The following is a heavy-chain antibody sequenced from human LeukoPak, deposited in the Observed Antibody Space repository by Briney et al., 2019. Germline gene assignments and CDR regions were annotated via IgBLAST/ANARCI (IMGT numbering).Heavy chain of an antibody. V-gene: IGHV3-30*18. Sequence: GGSLRLSCAASGFTFSSYGMHWVRQAPGKGLEWVAVISYDGNNQYYADSVKGRFTISRDNSKNTMYLQMNSLRAEDTAVYYCAKEGYYGSGSFPDYWGQGTLVTVSS. CDR1: GFTFSSYG. D-gene: IGHD3-10*01. CDR3: AKEGYYGSGSFPDY. CDR2: ISYDGNNQ. J-gene: IGHJ4*02.